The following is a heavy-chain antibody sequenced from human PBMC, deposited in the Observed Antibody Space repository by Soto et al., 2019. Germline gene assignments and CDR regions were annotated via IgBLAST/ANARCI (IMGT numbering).Heavy chain of an antibody. D-gene: IGHD6-19*01. CDR1: GGSIGSSDYY. CDR3: ARKGTQQCFDY. V-gene: IGHV4-39*01. CDR2: IYDSGST. J-gene: IGHJ4*02. Sequence: SESLSLTCTVSGGSIGSSDYYWGWIRQPPGKGLEWIGNIYDSGSTSYNPSLKSRVTISVDTSKNQVSLKVSSVTAADTAVYYCARKGTQQCFDYWGQGTLVTVSS.